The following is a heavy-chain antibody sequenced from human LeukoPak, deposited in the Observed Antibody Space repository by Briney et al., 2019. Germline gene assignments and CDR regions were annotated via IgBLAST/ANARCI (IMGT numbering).Heavy chain of an antibody. CDR2: IIPILGTA. Sequence: SVKVSCKASGGTFSSYAISWVRQAPGQGLEWMGRIIPILGTANYAQKFQGRGTITTDESTSTAYMELSSLRSEDTAVYYCASPGYCSGGSCLYRYMDVWGKGTTVNVSS. V-gene: IGHV1-69*05. CDR1: GGTFSSYA. CDR3: ASPGYCSGGSCLYRYMDV. D-gene: IGHD2-15*01. J-gene: IGHJ6*03.